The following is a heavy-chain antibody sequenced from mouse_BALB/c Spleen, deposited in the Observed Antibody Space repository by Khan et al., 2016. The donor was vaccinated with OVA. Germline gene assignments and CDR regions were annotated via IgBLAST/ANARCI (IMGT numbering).Heavy chain of an antibody. Sequence: VQLQQSGAELVRPGTPVNISCKASGDAFTNYWLGWVKQRPGHGLEWIGDIYPGSGNTYYNEKLKGKVTLTADKSSSTAYLQLINLTSEDSAVYFCARWGMDSWGQGTSVTVSS. CDR3: ARWGMDS. CDR2: IYPGSGNT. J-gene: IGHJ4*01. V-gene: IGHV1-63*01. CDR1: GDAFTNYW.